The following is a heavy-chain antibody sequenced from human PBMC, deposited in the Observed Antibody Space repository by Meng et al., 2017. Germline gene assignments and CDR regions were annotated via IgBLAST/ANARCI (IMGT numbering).Heavy chain of an antibody. V-gene: IGHV3-43D*04. CDR2: ISWDGGST. CDR3: AKDMTGGYYYYGMDV. D-gene: IGHD3-16*01. CDR1: GFTFDDYA. Sequence: LSLTCAASGFTFDDYAMHWVRQAPGKGLEWVSLISWDGGSTYYADSVKGRFTISRDNSKNSLYLQMNSLRAEDTALYYCAKDMTGGYYYYGMDVWGQGTMVTVSS. J-gene: IGHJ6*02.